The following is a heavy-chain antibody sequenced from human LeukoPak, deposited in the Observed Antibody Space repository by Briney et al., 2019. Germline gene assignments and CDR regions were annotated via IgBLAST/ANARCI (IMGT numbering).Heavy chain of an antibody. CDR1: GGTFSTFP. CDR3: ARQPPYHSGSGSFYFDF. D-gene: IGHD3-10*01. V-gene: IGHV1-69*02. J-gene: IGHJ4*02. CDR2: IIPNLSIV. Sequence: SVKVSCKASGGTFSTFPMSWMRQAPGQRLEWMGRIIPNLSIVNYAQMFQGRVTITADKSTSTAYMELSSLRSEDTAVYYCARQPPYHSGSGSFYFDFWGQGTLVTVSS.